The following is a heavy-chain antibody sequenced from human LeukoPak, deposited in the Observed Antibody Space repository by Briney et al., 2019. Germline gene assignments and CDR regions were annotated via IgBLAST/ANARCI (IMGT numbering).Heavy chain of an antibody. CDR3: ARAHIAAAGFHFDY. J-gene: IGHJ4*02. D-gene: IGHD6-13*01. Sequence: GGSLRLSCAASGFTFSDYYMSWIRQAPGKGLEWVSYISSSGSTIYYAGSVKGRFTISRDNAKNSLYLQMNSLRAEDTAVYYCARAHIAAAGFHFDYWGQGTLVTVSS. V-gene: IGHV3-11*04. CDR2: ISSSGSTI. CDR1: GFTFSDYY.